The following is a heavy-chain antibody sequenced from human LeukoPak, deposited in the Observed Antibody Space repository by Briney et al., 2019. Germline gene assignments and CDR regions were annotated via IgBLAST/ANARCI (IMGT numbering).Heavy chain of an antibody. D-gene: IGHD2-15*01. J-gene: IGHJ4*02. V-gene: IGHV3-7*03. Sequence: GGSLRLSCAVSGFNFMWMSWVRLAPGQGLEWVANINEDGTGKYYVDSVKGRFTISRDNSKNTLYLQMNSLRAEDTAVYYCAKAHRGSGGYWGQGTLVTVSS. CDR2: INEDGTGK. CDR1: GFNFMW. CDR3: AKAHRGSGGY.